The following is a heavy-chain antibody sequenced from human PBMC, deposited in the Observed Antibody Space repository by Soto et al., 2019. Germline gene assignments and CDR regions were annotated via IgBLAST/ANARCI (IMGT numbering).Heavy chain of an antibody. J-gene: IGHJ4*02. CDR1: GGSFSGYY. D-gene: IGHD2-8*02. Sequence: QVQLQQWGAGLLKPSETLSLTCAVYGGSFSGYYWTWIRQPPGTGLEWIGEINHSGSTNYNPSLKXXVTISVDTSNNQFSLKLTSVTAADTAVYYCARDKITGLFDYWGQGTLVTVSS. V-gene: IGHV4-34*01. CDR2: INHSGST. CDR3: ARDKITGLFDY.